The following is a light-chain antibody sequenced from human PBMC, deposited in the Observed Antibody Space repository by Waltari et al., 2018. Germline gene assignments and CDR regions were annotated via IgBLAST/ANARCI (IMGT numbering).Light chain of an antibody. CDR2: DVS. V-gene: IGKV1-33*01. CDR1: QDISSY. J-gene: IGKJ2*01. Sequence: DIQMTQSQSSLSASVGDRVTITCQASQDISSYLNWYQQRPGKAPKLLIYDVSNLESGVPSRFSGGGSGTDFSFTISSLQSEDIATYYCQQYEDVPYTFGQGTKLMIK. CDR3: QQYEDVPYT.